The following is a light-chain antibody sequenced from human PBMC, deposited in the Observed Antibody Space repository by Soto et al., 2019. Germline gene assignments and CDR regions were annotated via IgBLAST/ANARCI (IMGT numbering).Light chain of an antibody. J-gene: IGKJ4*01. CDR3: QQRRNWPLT. Sequence: EIVLTQSPGTLSLSPGERATLSCRASQSVSSSYLAWYQQKPGQAPRLLIYGASSRATGIPDRFSGNGSGTDFTLTISRLEPEDFAVYYCQQRRNWPLTFGGGTKVEIK. V-gene: IGKV3D-20*02. CDR2: GAS. CDR1: QSVSSSY.